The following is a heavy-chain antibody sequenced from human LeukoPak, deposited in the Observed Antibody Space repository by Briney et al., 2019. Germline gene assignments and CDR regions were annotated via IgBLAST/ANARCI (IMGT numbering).Heavy chain of an antibody. CDR1: GYTFTSYD. D-gene: IGHD6-19*01. V-gene: IGHV1-8*01. Sequence: ASVKVSCKASGYTFTSYDINWVRQATGQGLEWMGWMNPNSGNTGYAQKFQGRVTMTRNTSISTAYMELSSLRSEDTAVYYCAASGSGWYDGDYYYGMDVWGQGITVTVSS. CDR2: MNPNSGNT. J-gene: IGHJ6*02. CDR3: AASGSGWYDGDYYYGMDV.